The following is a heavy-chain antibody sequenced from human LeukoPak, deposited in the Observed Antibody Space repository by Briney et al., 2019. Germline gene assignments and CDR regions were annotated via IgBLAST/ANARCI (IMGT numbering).Heavy chain of an antibody. CDR2: ISGGSDYI. Sequence: NPGGSLRLSCAASGFTFSDYNMNWVRPAPGKGLEWVSSISGGSDYIFYADSVKGRFTISRDNAKNSLFLQMHSLTVEDTAVYYCTRQLGSPGYFQHCGQGTLVTVSS. CDR1: GFTFSDYN. J-gene: IGHJ1*01. V-gene: IGHV3-21*01. CDR3: TRQLGSPGYFQH. D-gene: IGHD3-10*01.